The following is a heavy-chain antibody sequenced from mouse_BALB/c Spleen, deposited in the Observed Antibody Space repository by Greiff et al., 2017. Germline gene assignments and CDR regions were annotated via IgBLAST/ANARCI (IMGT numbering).Heavy chain of an antibody. CDR3: ASYRYERAMDY. J-gene: IGHJ4*01. V-gene: IGHV14-3*02. D-gene: IGHD2-14*01. Sequence: VQLQQSGAELVKPGASVKLSCTASGFNIKDTYMHWVKQRPEQGLEWIGRIDPANGNTKYDPKFQGKATITADTSSNTAYLQLSSLTSEDTAVYYGASYRYERAMDYWGQGTSVTVSS. CDR2: IDPANGNT. CDR1: GFNIKDTY.